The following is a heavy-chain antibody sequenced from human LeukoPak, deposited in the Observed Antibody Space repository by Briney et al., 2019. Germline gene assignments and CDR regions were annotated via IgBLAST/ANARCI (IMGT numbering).Heavy chain of an antibody. V-gene: IGHV4-59*01. CDR1: GGSISTYY. D-gene: IGHD6-19*01. Sequence: SETLSLTCTVSGGSISTYYWSWIRQPPGKGLERIGYIYYSGSTNYNPSLKSRVTMSVDTSKNQFSLKLSSVTAADTAMYYCARGGSGWYMGYYFDYWGQGTLVTVSS. CDR3: ARGGSGWYMGYYFDY. CDR2: IYYSGST. J-gene: IGHJ4*02.